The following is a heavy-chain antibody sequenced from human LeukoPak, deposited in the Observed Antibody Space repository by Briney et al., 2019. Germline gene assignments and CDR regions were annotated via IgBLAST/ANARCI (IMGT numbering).Heavy chain of an antibody. J-gene: IGHJ4*02. Sequence: ASVKVSCKASGYTFTSYYMHWVRQAPGQGLEWMGIINPSGGSTSYAQKFLGRVTMTRDTSTSIVYMELSSLRSEDTAVYYCARVPSRELPTDYWGQGTLVTVSS. CDR1: GYTFTSYY. CDR3: ARVPSRELPTDY. CDR2: INPSGGST. V-gene: IGHV1-46*01. D-gene: IGHD2-15*01.